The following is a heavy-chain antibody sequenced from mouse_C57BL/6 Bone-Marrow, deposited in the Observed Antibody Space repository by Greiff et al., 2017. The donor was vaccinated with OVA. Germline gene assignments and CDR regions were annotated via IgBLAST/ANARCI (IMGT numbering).Heavy chain of an antibody. J-gene: IGHJ3*01. V-gene: IGHV1-74*01. CDR1: GYTFTSYW. CDR3: AIYYGNYEGFAY. CDR2: IHPSDSDT. D-gene: IGHD2-1*01. Sequence: QVQLQQPGAELVKPGASVKVSCKASGYTFTSYWMHWVKQRPGQGLEWIGRIHPSDSDTNYNQKFKGKATLTVYKSSSTAYMQLSSLTSEDSAVYYCAIYYGNYEGFAYWGQGTLVTVSA.